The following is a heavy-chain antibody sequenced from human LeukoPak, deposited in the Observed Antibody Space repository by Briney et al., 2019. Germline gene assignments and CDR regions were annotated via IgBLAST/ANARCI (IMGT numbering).Heavy chain of an antibody. CDR1: GASISSDSYY. CDR2: IYSSGNT. Sequence: PSQTLSLTCTVSGASISSDSYYWSWIRQPAGKGLEWIGRIYSSGNTNYNPALMSRVTISLDTSKNQLSLSLSSVTASDTAVYYCARDMTGSGWNDAFDIWGQGTMVTVSS. V-gene: IGHV4-61*02. CDR3: ARDMTGSGWNDAFDI. D-gene: IGHD6-19*01. J-gene: IGHJ3*02.